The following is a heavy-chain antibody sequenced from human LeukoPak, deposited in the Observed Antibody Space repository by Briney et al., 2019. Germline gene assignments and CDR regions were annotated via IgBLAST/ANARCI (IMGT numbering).Heavy chain of an antibody. CDR3: AKGSRGHCSGGSCYHTYNWFDP. Sequence: GGSLRLSCAASGFTFSSYAMSWVRQAPGKGLEWVSAISGSGGSTYYADSVKGRFTISRENSKNTLYLQMNSLRAEDTAVYYCAKGSRGHCSGGSCYHTYNWFDPWGQGTLVTVSS. CDR2: ISGSGGST. J-gene: IGHJ5*02. CDR1: GFTFSSYA. V-gene: IGHV3-23*01. D-gene: IGHD2-15*01.